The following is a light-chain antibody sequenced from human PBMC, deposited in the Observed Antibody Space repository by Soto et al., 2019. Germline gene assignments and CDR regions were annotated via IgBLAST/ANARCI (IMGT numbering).Light chain of an antibody. Sequence: QSVLTQPPSVSGAPGQRVTISCTGSSSNIGAGYEAHWYQQVPGTAPKLLIYENNNRPSGVPDRFSGSKSGTSASLAITGLQAEDEAEYYCQSYDSSLSGYVFGTGTKLTVL. V-gene: IGLV1-40*01. CDR1: SSNIGAGYE. J-gene: IGLJ1*01. CDR3: QSYDSSLSGYV. CDR2: ENN.